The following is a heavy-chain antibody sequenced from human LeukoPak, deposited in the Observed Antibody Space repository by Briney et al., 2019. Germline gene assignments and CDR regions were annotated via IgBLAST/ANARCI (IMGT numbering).Heavy chain of an antibody. Sequence: GGSLRLSSAASGFTFSNAWMSWVRQAPGKGLEWVGRIKSKTDGGTTDYAAPVKGRFTISRDDSKNTLYLQMNSLKTEDTAVYYCTTGLWFGELFGLGYWGQGTLVTVSS. J-gene: IGHJ4*02. CDR1: GFTFSNAW. D-gene: IGHD3-10*01. CDR3: TTGLWFGELFGLGY. CDR2: IKSKTDGGTT. V-gene: IGHV3-15*01.